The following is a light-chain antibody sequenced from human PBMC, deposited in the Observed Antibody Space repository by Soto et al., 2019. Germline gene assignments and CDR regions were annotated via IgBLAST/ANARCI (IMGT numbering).Light chain of an antibody. CDR2: DVI. J-gene: IGLJ3*02. V-gene: IGLV2-11*01. CDR3: SSYAGSHTYEV. Sequence: QSALTQPRSVSGSPGQSVTISCTGTSSDVGAYNFVSWHQQNPGKAPKLILYDVIKRPSGVPDRFSGSKSGNTASLTISGLQTEDEADYHCSSYAGSHTYEVFGGGTKLTVL. CDR1: SSDVGAYNF.